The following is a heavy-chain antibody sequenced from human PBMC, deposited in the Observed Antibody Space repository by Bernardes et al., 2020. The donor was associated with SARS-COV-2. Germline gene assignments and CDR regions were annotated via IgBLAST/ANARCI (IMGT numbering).Heavy chain of an antibody. CDR2: ISAYNGNT. Sequence: ASVKVSCKASGYTFTSYGISWVRQAPGQGLEWMGWISAYNGNTNYAQKLQGRVTMTTDTSTSTAYMELRSLRSDDTAVYYCARDPYDSSGYYYLSPYYYYGMDVWGQGTTVTVSS. CDR3: ARDPYDSSGYYYLSPYYYYGMDV. D-gene: IGHD3-22*01. J-gene: IGHJ6*02. CDR1: GYTFTSYG. V-gene: IGHV1-18*01.